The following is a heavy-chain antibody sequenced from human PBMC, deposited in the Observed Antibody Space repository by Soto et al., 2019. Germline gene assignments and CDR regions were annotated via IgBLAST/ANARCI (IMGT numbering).Heavy chain of an antibody. CDR3: AKVPRNSSGPKGPFDY. V-gene: IGHV3-9*01. J-gene: IGHJ4*02. CDR1: GFTFDDYA. CDR2: ISWNSGSI. D-gene: IGHD6-19*01. Sequence: GGSLRLSCAASGFTFDDYAMHWVRQAPGKGLEWVSGISWNSGSIGYAGSVKGRFTISSDNAKNSLYLQMNSLRAEDTALYYCAKVPRNSSGPKGPFDYWGQGTLVTVSS.